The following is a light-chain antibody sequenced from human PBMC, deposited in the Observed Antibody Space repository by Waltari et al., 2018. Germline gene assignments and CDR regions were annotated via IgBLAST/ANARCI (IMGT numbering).Light chain of an antibody. Sequence: QSVLTQPPSLSGTPGQRVTISCSGSTSNIGTTYVFWYQQFPGRAPKLLIYLDEHRPSGVPDRFSAAKSGSSASLTISGLRPEDEATYHCAGWDDSLTGVVFGGGTKLTV. CDR1: TSNIGTTY. V-gene: IGLV1-47*01. CDR2: LDE. CDR3: AGWDDSLTGVV. J-gene: IGLJ2*01.